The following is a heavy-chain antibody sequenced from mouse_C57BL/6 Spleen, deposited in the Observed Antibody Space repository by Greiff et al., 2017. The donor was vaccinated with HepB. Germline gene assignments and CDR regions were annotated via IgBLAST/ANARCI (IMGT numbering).Heavy chain of an antibody. J-gene: IGHJ1*03. D-gene: IGHD2-1*01. Sequence: VQLKHSGPELVKPGDSVKISCKASGYSFTGYFMNWVMQSHGKSLEWIGRINPYNGDTFYNQKFKGKATLTVDKSSSTAHMELRSLTSEDSAVYYCARWDGNYWYFDVWGTGTTVTVSS. CDR1: GYSFTGYF. CDR3: ARWDGNYWYFDV. V-gene: IGHV1-20*01. CDR2: INPYNGDT.